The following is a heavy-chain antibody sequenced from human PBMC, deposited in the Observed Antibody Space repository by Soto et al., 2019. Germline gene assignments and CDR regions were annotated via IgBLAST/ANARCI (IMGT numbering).Heavy chain of an antibody. CDR1: GFTVDSNY. CDR2: MRDTGRT. J-gene: IGHJ6*02. CDR3: ARDDYGLDV. V-gene: IGHV3-53*01. Sequence: GGSLRLSCAVSGFTVDSNYMSWVRQAPGKGLEWVAVMRDTGRTNYADFVEGRFTISRDDSKNMVFLQMNSLRAGGTAVYYCARDDYGLDVWGQGTTVTVS.